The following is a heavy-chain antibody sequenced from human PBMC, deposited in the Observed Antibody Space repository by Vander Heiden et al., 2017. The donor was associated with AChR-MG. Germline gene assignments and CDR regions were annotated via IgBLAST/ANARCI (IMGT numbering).Heavy chain of an antibody. CDR3: ASQRGPYYYGSGSFGMDV. J-gene: IGHJ6*02. V-gene: IGHV4-34*01. CDR2: SNHSGST. D-gene: IGHD3-10*01. CDR1: ARSFCGYY. Sequence: QVQLQQWVAGLLKPSETLSLTCAVNARSFCGYYWSWMRQAPGKGLEWIGESNHSGSTNYNPTLKSRVTISVDTSKNQLSLKLSSVTAADTAVYYCASQRGPYYYGSGSFGMDVWGQGTTVTVSS.